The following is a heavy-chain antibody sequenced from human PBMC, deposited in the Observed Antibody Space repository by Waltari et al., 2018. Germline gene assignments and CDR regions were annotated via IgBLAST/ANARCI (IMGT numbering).Heavy chain of an antibody. V-gene: IGHV3-30*02. D-gene: IGHD1-26*01. CDR1: GFTFSSYG. CDR2: IRDDGSNK. CDR3: AKERWAESYFDY. Sequence: QLQLVESGGGVVQPGGSLRLSCAASGFTFSSYGMHWVRQAPGKGLEWVAFIRDDGSNKYYADSVKGRFTISRDNSKNTLYLQMNSLRAEDTAVYYCAKERWAESYFDYWGQGTLVTVSS. J-gene: IGHJ4*02.